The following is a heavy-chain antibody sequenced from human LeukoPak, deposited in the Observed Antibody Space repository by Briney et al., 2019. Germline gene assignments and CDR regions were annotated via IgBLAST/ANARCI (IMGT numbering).Heavy chain of an antibody. CDR3: ARVDCSGGSCYAFDI. Sequence: PSETLSLTCTVSGGSINSYYWNWIRRTPGKGLEWIGYIYYSGSSRYNPSLKNRVTISIDTSNNQFSLKLSSVTAADMAVYYCARVDCSGGSCYAFDIWGQGTMVTVSS. J-gene: IGHJ3*02. CDR1: GGSINSYY. D-gene: IGHD2-15*01. V-gene: IGHV4-59*01. CDR2: IYYSGSS.